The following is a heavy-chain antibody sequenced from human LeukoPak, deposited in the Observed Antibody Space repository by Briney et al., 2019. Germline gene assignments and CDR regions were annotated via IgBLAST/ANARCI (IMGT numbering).Heavy chain of an antibody. CDR2: INWNGGST. CDR1: GFTFSSYA. V-gene: IGHV3-20*04. CDR3: AELGITMIGGV. J-gene: IGHJ6*04. Sequence: GGSLRLSCAASGFTFSSYAMSWVRQAPGKGLEWVSGINWNGGSTGYADSVKGRFTISRDNAKNSLYLQMNSLRAEDTAVYYCAELGITMIGGVWGKGTTVTISS. D-gene: IGHD3-10*02.